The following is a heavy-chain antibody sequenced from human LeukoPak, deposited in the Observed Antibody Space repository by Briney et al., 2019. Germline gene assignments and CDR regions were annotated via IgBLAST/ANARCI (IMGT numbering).Heavy chain of an antibody. CDR2: IYYSGST. CDR3: ARPDPQLVLHY. Sequence: PSETLSLTCTVSGGSISSYYWSWIRQPPGKGLQWIGYIYYSGSTYYNPSLKSRVTISVDTSKNQFSLKLSSVTASDTAVYYCARPDPQLVLHYWGQGTLVTVSS. CDR1: GGSISSYY. J-gene: IGHJ4*02. V-gene: IGHV4-59*08. D-gene: IGHD6-13*01.